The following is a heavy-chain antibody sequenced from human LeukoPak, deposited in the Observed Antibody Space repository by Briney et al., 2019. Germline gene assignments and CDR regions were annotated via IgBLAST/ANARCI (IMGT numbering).Heavy chain of an antibody. Sequence: SVKVSCKASGGTFSSYAISWVRQAPGQGLEWMGGIIPIFGTANYAQKFQGRVTITADESTSTAYMELSSLRSEDTAVYYCARVIWIPVTYYYGMDVWGQGTRSPSP. CDR3: ARVIWIPVTYYYGMDV. J-gene: IGHJ6*02. CDR2: IIPIFGTA. CDR1: GGTFSSYA. D-gene: IGHD2-2*03. V-gene: IGHV1-69*13.